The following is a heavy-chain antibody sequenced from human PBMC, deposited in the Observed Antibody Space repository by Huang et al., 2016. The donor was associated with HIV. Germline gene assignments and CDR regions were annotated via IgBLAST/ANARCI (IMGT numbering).Heavy chain of an antibody. V-gene: IGHV1-46*03. CDR1: GYTFTNYY. Sequence: QVQLVQSGAEVKKPGASVKVSCKASGYTFTNYYMHWVRQAPGQGLEWMGIINPSVGSTTYAQKVQGRGTMTRDTSTNTVYMELSSLTSEDTAVYYCVRDRWGDWYFDPWGRGTLVTVSS. J-gene: IGHJ2*01. CDR2: INPSVGST. D-gene: IGHD3-16*01. CDR3: VRDRWGDWYFDP.